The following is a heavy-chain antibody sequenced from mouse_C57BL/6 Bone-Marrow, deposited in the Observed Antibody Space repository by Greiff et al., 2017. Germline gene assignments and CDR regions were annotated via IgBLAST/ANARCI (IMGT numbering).Heavy chain of an antibody. CDR3: ARVPYDYYFDY. CDR2: IDPSDSYT. CDR1: GYTFTSYW. J-gene: IGHJ2*01. V-gene: IGHV1-69*01. D-gene: IGHD2-4*01. Sequence: QVQLQQPGAELVMPGASVKLSCKASGYTFTSYWMHWVKQRPGQGLEWIGEIDPSDSYTNYNQKFKGKSTLTVDKSSSTAYMQLSSLTSEDSAVYYCARVPYDYYFDYWGQGTTLTVSS.